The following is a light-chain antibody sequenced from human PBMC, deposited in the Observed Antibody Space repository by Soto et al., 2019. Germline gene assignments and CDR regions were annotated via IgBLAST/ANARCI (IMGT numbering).Light chain of an antibody. CDR2: GAS. V-gene: IGKV3-11*01. J-gene: IGKJ5*01. Sequence: EIVLTQSPATLSLSPGERATLSCRASQSVGSYLAWYQQKPGQAPRPLIYGASKRAPGVSARFSGSGSGTEFTLTISSLQSEDFAVYYCQQYSNWPPITFGHGTRPEIK. CDR3: QQYSNWPPIT. CDR1: QSVGSY.